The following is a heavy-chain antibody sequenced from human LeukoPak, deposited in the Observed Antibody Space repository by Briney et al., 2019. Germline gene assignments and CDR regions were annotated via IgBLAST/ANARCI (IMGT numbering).Heavy chain of an antibody. CDR2: IYSDNT. CDR1: GFTVSSNS. J-gene: IGHJ3*02. CDR3: ARRSAPGIAFDI. V-gene: IGHV3-53*01. Sequence: QSGGSLRLSCTVSGFTVSSNSMSWVRQAPGKGLEWVSFIYSDNTHYSDSVKGRFTISRDNSKNTLYLQMNSLRAEDTAVYYCARRSAPGIAFDIWGQGTVVTVSS. D-gene: IGHD1-26*01.